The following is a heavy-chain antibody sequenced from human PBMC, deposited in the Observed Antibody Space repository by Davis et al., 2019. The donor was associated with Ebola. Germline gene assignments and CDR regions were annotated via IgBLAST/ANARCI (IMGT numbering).Heavy chain of an antibody. D-gene: IGHD2-2*01. CDR3: ASSSSPQIVVVPAAMSAFDI. J-gene: IGHJ3*02. CDR2: ISYDGSNK. CDR1: GFTFSSYA. V-gene: IGHV3-30-3*01. Sequence: GESLKISCAASGFTFSSYAMHWVRQAPGKGLEWVAVISYDGSNKYYADSVKGRFTISRDNSKNTLYLQMNSLRAEDTAVYYCASSSSPQIVVVPAAMSAFDIWGQGTMVTVSS.